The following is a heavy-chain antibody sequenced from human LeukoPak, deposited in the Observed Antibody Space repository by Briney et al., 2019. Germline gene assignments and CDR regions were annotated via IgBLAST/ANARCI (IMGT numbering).Heavy chain of an antibody. J-gene: IGHJ4*02. D-gene: IGHD3-10*01. CDR3: ARVLLWFGESKYFDY. V-gene: IGHV1-69*04. Sequence: SVKVSCKASGGTFSSYAISWVRQAPGQGLEWMGRIIPILGIANYAQKFQGRVTITADKSTSTAYMELRSLRSDDTAVYYCARVLLWFGESKYFDYWGQGTLVTVSS. CDR1: GGTFSSYA. CDR2: IIPILGIA.